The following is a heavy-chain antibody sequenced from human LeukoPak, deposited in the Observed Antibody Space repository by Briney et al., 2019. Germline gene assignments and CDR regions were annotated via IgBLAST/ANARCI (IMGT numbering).Heavy chain of an antibody. J-gene: IGHJ5*02. CDR3: AKGRISAAGTGDWFDP. V-gene: IGHV3-21*01. Sequence: GGSLRLSCAASGFSLSSYSMNWVRQAPGRGLEWVSSISSRSSYIYYADSVKGRFTISRDNAKNSLYLQMNSLRAEDTAVYYCAKGRISAAGTGDWFDPWGQGTLVTVSS. CDR2: ISSRSSYI. CDR1: GFSLSSYS. D-gene: IGHD6-13*01.